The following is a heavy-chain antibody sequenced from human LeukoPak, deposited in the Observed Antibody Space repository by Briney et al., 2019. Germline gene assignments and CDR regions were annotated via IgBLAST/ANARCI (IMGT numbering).Heavy chain of an antibody. D-gene: IGHD5-18*01. J-gene: IGHJ6*02. CDR2: ISSSSSTI. V-gene: IGHV3-48*04. CDR1: GFTFSSYS. CDR3: AKHVLPVGRMYTEIPPPPRTRYGMDV. Sequence: GGSLRLSCAASGFTFSSYSMNWVRQAPGKGLEWVSYISSSSSTIYYADSVKGRFTISRDNAKNSLYLQMNSLRAEDTAVYYCAKHVLPVGRMYTEIPPPPRTRYGMDVWGQGTTVTVSS.